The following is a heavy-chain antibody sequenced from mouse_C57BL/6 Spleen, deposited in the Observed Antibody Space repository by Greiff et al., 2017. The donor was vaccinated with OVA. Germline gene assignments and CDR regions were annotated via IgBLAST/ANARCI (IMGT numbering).Heavy chain of an antibody. Sequence: EVQLQQSGPELVKPGASVKISCKASGYTFTDYYMNWVKQSHGKSLEWIGVINPNNGGTSYNQKFKGKATLTVDKSSSTAYMELRSLTSEDSAVYYWAREGGFYYCGSRWYFDVWGTGTTVTVSS. D-gene: IGHD1-1*01. CDR2: INPNNGGT. J-gene: IGHJ1*03. CDR1: GYTFTDYY. CDR3: AREGGFYYCGSRWYFDV. V-gene: IGHV1-26*01.